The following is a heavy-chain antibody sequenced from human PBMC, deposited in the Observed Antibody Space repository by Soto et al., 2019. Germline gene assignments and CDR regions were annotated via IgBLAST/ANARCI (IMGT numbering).Heavy chain of an antibody. CDR3: ARGGYCSGGSGYSGLVCAFSI. V-gene: IGHV1-8*01. Sequence: QVQLVQSGAEVKKPGASVKVSCKASGYNFTIYDINWVRQATGQGLEWMGWMNPNSGNTGYAQKFQGRVTMTMNTYNSTTYLALSCLRSDDTAVYYCARGGYCSGGSGYSGLVCAFSIWGQGTMVTVSA. CDR2: MNPNSGNT. D-gene: IGHD2-15*01. CDR1: GYNFTIYD. J-gene: IGHJ3*02.